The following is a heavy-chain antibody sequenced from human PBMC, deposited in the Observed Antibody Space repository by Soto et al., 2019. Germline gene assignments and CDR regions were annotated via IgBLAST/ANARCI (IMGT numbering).Heavy chain of an antibody. CDR3: ARLHSNYYDSSPLDY. D-gene: IGHD3-22*01. J-gene: IGHJ4*02. CDR2: IDPSDSYT. V-gene: IGHV5-10-1*01. CDR1: GYSFTSYW. Sequence: GESLKIYCKGSGYSFTSYWISWVRQMPGKGLEWMGRIDPSDSYTNYSPSFQGHVTISADKSISTAYLQWSSLKASDTAMYYCARLHSNYYDSSPLDYWGQGTLVTVSS.